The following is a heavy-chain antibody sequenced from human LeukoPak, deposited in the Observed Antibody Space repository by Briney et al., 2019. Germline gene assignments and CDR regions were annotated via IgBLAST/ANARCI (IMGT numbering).Heavy chain of an antibody. CDR3: ARDTAAMVRGVIIDNWFDP. CDR1: GFTLSSYW. D-gene: IGHD3-10*01. V-gene: IGHV3-7*04. J-gene: IGHJ5*02. CDR2: IKQDGSEK. Sequence: GGSLRLSCAASGFTLSSYWMSWVRQAPGKGLEWVANIKQDGSEKYYVDSVKGRFTISRDNAKNSLYLQMNSLRAEDTAVYYCARDTAAMVRGVIIDNWFDPWGQGTLVTVSS.